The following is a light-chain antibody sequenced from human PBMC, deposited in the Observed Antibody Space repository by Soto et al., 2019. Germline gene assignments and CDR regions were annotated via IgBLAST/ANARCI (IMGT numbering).Light chain of an antibody. CDR3: CSYAGSSTWV. Sequence: QSALTQPASVSGSPGQSITISCTGNSSDVGSYNFVSWYQQHPGKAPKVMIYEGSKRPSGVSNRFSGSKSGNTASLTISGLQAEDEADYYCCSYAGSSTWVFGTGTKLTVL. J-gene: IGLJ1*01. CDR2: EGS. V-gene: IGLV2-23*01. CDR1: SSDVGSYNF.